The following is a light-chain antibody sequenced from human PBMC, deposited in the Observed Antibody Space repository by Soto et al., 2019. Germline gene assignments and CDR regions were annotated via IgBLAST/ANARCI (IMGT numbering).Light chain of an antibody. CDR2: RND. V-gene: IGLV1-47*01. CDR3: AAWDDSVSGPV. Sequence: QSVLTQPPSASGTPGQRVTISCSGSTSNIGSNYVYWYHQLPGTAPQLLIYRNDHRPSGVPDRFSGSKSGTSASLAISGLRSEDEADYYCAAWDDSVSGPVFGGGTKLTVL. J-gene: IGLJ2*01. CDR1: TSNIGSNY.